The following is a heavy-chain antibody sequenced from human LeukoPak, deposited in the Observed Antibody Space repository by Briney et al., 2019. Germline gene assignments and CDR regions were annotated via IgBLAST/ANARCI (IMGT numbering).Heavy chain of an antibody. CDR2: IYYSGST. V-gene: IGHV4-59*01. Sequence: SETLSLTCTVSGGSISSYYWSWIRQPPGKGLEWIGYIYYSGSTNYNPSLKSRVTISVDTSKNQFSLKLSSVTAADTAVYYCARVTGGSSHLDYWGQGTLVTVSS. CDR3: ARVTGGSSHLDY. D-gene: IGHD1-26*01. CDR1: GGSISSYY. J-gene: IGHJ4*02.